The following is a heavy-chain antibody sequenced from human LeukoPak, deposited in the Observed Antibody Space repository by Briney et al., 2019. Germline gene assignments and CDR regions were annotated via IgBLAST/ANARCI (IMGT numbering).Heavy chain of an antibody. CDR1: GYTFTSYG. D-gene: IGHD3-10*01. V-gene: IGHV1-18*01. J-gene: IGHJ6*03. CDR2: ISAYNGNT. Sequence: ASVKVSCKASGYTFTSYGISWVRQAPGQGLEWMGCISAYNGNTNYAQKLQGRVTMTTDTSTSTAYMELRSLRSDDTAVYYCATGYGSGSKNYYYYYYMDVWGKGTTVTVSS. CDR3: ATGYGSGSKNYYYYYYMDV.